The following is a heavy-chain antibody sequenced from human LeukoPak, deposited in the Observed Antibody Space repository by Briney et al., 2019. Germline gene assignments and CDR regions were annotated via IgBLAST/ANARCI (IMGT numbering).Heavy chain of an antibody. V-gene: IGHV1-8*01. D-gene: IGHD5-12*01. J-gene: IGHJ4*02. CDR2: MNPNSGNT. CDR3: ARGRQGGGYRFGDY. CDR1: GYTFTSYE. Sequence: GASVKVSCKASGYTFTSYEINWVRQATGQGLEWMGWMNPNSGNTGYAQKFQGRVTMTRNTSISTAYMELSSLRSEDTAVYYCARGRQGGGYRFGDYWGQGTLVTVSS.